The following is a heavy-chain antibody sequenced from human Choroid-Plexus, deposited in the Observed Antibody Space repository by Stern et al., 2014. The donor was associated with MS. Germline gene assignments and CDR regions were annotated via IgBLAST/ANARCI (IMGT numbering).Heavy chain of an antibody. CDR3: AKDRHYLTYFFDH. V-gene: IGHV3-30*18. CDR1: GYTFASCA. CDR2: VSYDGSNK. D-gene: IGHD2/OR15-2a*01. Sequence: VQLVESGGGVIQPGRPLRLSCVASGYTFASCAMPWVRQAPGKGLEWVAGVSYDGSNKYYADSVKGRFTISRDNSQNTLYMQMSSLRPEDTAVYYCAKDRHYLTYFFDHWGQGSLVTVSS. J-gene: IGHJ5*02.